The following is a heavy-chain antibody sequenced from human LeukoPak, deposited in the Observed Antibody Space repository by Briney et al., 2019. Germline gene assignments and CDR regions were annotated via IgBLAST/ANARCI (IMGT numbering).Heavy chain of an antibody. V-gene: IGHV3-66*01. CDR1: GFTVSSNY. D-gene: IGHD1-26*01. CDR2: IYSGGNT. J-gene: IGHJ3*02. Sequence: GGSLRLSCAASGFTVSSNYMTWVRQAPGKGLEWVSVIYSGGNTYYADSVKGRFTISRDNTKNTLYIQMNSLRADDTAVYYCARDVGFIVGATPGAFDIWGQGTMVTVSS. CDR3: ARDVGFIVGATPGAFDI.